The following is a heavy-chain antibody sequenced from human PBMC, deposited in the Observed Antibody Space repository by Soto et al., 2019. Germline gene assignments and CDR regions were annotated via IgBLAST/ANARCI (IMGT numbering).Heavy chain of an antibody. J-gene: IGHJ5*02. CDR3: ARGYYDILTGSLRGGWFDP. V-gene: IGHV1-18*04. CDR1: GYTFTSYG. D-gene: IGHD3-9*01. CDR2: ISAYNGNT. Sequence: GSVKVSCKASGYTFTSYGISWVRQAPGQGLEWMGWISAYNGNTNYAQKLQGRVKMTTDTSTSTAYMELRSLRSDDTAVYYCARGYYDILTGSLRGGWFDPWGQGTLVTVSS.